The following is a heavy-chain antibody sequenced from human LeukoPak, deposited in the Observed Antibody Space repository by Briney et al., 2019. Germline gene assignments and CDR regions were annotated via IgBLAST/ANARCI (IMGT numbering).Heavy chain of an antibody. V-gene: IGHV3-23*01. CDR2: IGGSGAGT. J-gene: IGHJ4*02. CDR1: GFTFSSYA. CDR3: AKDSHDYVWGSYRYRPDFDY. D-gene: IGHD3-16*02. Sequence: GGSLRLSCAASGFTFSSYAMNWVRQAPGKGLEWVSAIGGSGAGTYYADSVKGRFTISRDNSKNTLYLQMNSLRAEDTAVYYCAKDSHDYVWGSYRYRPDFDYWGQGTLVTVSS.